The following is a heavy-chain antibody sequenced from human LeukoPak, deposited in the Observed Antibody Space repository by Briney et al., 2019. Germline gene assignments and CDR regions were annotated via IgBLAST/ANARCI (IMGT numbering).Heavy chain of an antibody. Sequence: QAGGSLRLSCAASGFTFSSYSMNWVRQAPGKGLEWVSYISSSSSTIYYADSVKGRFTISRDNAKNSLYLQMNSLRAEDTAVYYCASAHYGYVWGSYRHSNFDYWGQGTLVTVSS. D-gene: IGHD3-16*02. CDR2: ISSSSSTI. V-gene: IGHV3-48*04. CDR1: GFTFSSYS. CDR3: ASAHYGYVWGSYRHSNFDY. J-gene: IGHJ4*02.